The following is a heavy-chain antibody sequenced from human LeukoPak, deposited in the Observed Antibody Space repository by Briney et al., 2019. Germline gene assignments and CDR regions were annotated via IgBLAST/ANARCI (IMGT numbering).Heavy chain of an antibody. CDR1: GYTLTELS. CDR3: ATGYSSSWPLGY. CDR2: FDPEDGET. D-gene: IGHD6-13*01. V-gene: IGHV1-24*01. J-gene: IGHJ4*02. Sequence: ASVKVSXTVSGYTLTELSMHWVRQAPGKGLEWMGGFDPEDGETIYAQKFQGRVTMTEDTSTDTAYMELSSLRSEDTAVYYCATGYSSSWPLGYWGQGTLVTVSS.